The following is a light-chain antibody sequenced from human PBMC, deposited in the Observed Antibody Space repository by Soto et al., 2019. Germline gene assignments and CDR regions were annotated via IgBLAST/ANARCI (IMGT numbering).Light chain of an antibody. CDR1: QSISNW. J-gene: IGKJ1*01. CDR2: KAS. Sequence: DIQMTQSPSTLSASVGDRVTITCRASQSISNWLAWYQQKPGKAPKLLIYKASSLESGVPSRFSGSGSGTEFTLTISSLQPDDFATYHCQQYHTYSGEFGQGTKVEIK. CDR3: QQYHTYSGE. V-gene: IGKV1-5*03.